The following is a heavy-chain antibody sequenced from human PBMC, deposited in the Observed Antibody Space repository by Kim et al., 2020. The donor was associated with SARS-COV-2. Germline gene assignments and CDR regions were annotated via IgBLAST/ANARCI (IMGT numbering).Heavy chain of an antibody. CDR1: GFTFSSYS. CDR3: ARDWSPDILTGYRYRVGYYGMDV. J-gene: IGHJ6*02. CDR2: ISSSSSYI. Sequence: GGSLRLSCAASGFTFSSYSMNWVRQAPGKGLEWVSSISSSSSYIYYADSVKGRFTISRDNAKNSLYLQMNSLRAEDTAVYYCARDWSPDILTGYRYRVGYYGMDVWGQGTTVTVSS. D-gene: IGHD3-9*01. V-gene: IGHV3-21*01.